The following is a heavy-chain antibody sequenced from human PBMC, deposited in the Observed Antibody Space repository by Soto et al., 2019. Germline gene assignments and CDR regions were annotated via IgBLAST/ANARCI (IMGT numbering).Heavy chain of an antibody. CDR2: IDYSGST. D-gene: IGHD3-10*01. Sequence: SETLSLTCTVSGGSISSGGYYWSWIRQHPGKGLARIGYIDYSGSTYYNPSLNGRGTISVDTSKNQFSLKLSSVTAEDNPVYYCARDYKTTPSNWGHDAFDIWGQGTMVTAS. CDR1: GGSISSGGYY. V-gene: IGHV4-31*03. J-gene: IGHJ3*02. CDR3: ARDYKTTPSNWGHDAFDI.